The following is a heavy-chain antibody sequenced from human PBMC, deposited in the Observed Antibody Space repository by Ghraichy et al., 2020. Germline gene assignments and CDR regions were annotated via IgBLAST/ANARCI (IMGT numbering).Heavy chain of an antibody. V-gene: IGHV1-24*01. Sequence: ASVKVSCKLSGFTISELSMHWVRQAPGKGLDWMGSFDPGDVETMYAPKFQGRVTMTEDTSTDTAYMELSSLRSEDTAVYYCATSLHCAGGSCFGLYGMDVWGQGTTVTVSS. J-gene: IGHJ6*02. CDR1: GFTISELS. CDR3: ATSLHCAGGSCFGLYGMDV. CDR2: FDPGDVET. D-gene: IGHD2-8*02.